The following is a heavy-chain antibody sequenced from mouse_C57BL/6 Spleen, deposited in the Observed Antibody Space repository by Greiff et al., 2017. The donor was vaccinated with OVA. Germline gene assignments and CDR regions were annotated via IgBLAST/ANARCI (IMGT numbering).Heavy chain of an antibody. D-gene: IGHD1-1*01. CDR3: ARPVQYYGSSHWYFDV. J-gene: IGHJ1*03. Sequence: QVQLQQPGAELVRPGSSVKLSCKASGYTFTSYWMHWVKQRPIQGLEWIGNIDPSDSDTHYNQKFKDKATLTVDKSSSTAYMQLSSLTSEDSAVXYCARPVQYYGSSHWYFDVWGTGTTVTVSS. CDR2: IDPSDSDT. CDR1: GYTFTSYW. V-gene: IGHV1-52*01.